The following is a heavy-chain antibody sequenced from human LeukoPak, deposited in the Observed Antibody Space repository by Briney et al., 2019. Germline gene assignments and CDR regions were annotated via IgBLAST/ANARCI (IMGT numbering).Heavy chain of an antibody. J-gene: IGHJ4*02. D-gene: IGHD3-3*01. V-gene: IGHV4-34*01. CDR2: INHSGST. CDR3: ARGGGVVIEFDY. Sequence: SETLSLTCAVYGGSFSGYYWSWIRQPPGKGLEWIGEINHSGSTNYNPSLKSRVTMSVDTSKNQFSLKLSPVTAADTAVYYCARGGGVVIEFDYWGQGTLVTVSS. CDR1: GGSFSGYY.